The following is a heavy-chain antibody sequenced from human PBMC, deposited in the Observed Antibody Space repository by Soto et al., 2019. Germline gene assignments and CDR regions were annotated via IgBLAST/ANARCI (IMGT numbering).Heavy chain of an antibody. CDR2: INPNSGGT. V-gene: IGHV1-2*04. J-gene: IGHJ6*02. D-gene: IGHD2-2*01. Sequence: ASVKVSCKASGYTFTGYYMHWVRQAPGQGLEWMGWINPNSGGTNYAQKFQGWVTMTRDTSISTAYMELSRLRSDDTAVYYCARGLRYCSSTSCYDCSPPYYYYYGMDVWGQGTTVTVSS. CDR3: ARGLRYCSSTSCYDCSPPYYYYYGMDV. CDR1: GYTFTGYY.